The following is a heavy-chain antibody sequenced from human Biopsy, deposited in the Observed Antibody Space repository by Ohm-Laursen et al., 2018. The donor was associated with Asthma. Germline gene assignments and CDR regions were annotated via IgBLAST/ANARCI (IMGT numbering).Heavy chain of an antibody. CDR3: ARAVDYSRYYGIDV. Sequence: SVKVSCKTSGCTFNSAGINWVRQDPGQGLEWMGWISVYNGNTKVAQKLQDRVTMITDTSTSTAYMELRSLRSDDTSVYFCARAVDYSRYYGIDVWGQGTTVTVS. V-gene: IGHV1-18*01. CDR2: ISVYNGNT. CDR1: GCTFNSAG. J-gene: IGHJ6*02. D-gene: IGHD3-10*01.